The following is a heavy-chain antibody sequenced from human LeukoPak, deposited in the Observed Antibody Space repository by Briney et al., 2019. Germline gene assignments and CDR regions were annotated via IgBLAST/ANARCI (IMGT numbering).Heavy chain of an antibody. CDR2: IYYSGST. J-gene: IGHJ5*02. Sequence: SETLSLTCTVSGGYISSYYWSWIRQSPGKGLEWIGYIYYSGSTNFNPSLKSRVTISVDTSKNQFSLKLSSVTAADTAVYYCARQRPYYYDGSGYYDPWGQGILVTVSS. V-gene: IGHV4-59*08. CDR3: ARQRPYYYDGSGYYDP. D-gene: IGHD3-22*01. CDR1: GGYISSYY.